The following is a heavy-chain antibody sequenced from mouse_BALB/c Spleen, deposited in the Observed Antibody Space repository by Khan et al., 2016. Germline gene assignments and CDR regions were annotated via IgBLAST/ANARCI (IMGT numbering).Heavy chain of an antibody. CDR1: GFTFSSYT. CDR3: TRDLYDGYYYYAVDC. Sequence: EVELVESGGGLVKPGGSLKLSCAASGFTFSSYTMSWVRQTPEKRLEWVATISSGGSYTYYPASVKGRFTISRDNANNTLYLQMSSLKSEDTGMYYCTRDLYDGYYYYAVDCWGQGTAVTVSS. D-gene: IGHD2-3*01. J-gene: IGHJ4*01. CDR2: ISSGGSYT. V-gene: IGHV5-6-4*01.